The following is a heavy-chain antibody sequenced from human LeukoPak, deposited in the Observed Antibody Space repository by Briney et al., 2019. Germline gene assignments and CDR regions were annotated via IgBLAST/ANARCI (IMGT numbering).Heavy chain of an antibody. D-gene: IGHD3-22*01. J-gene: IGHJ4*02. Sequence: GGSLRLSCAASGFTFSSYGMHWVRQAPGKGLEWVAVISYDGSNKYYADSVKGRFTISRDNSKNTLYLQMNSLRAEDTAVYYCAKDRGYYYDSSLLDYWGQGTLVTVSS. V-gene: IGHV3-30*18. CDR1: GFTFSSYG. CDR3: AKDRGYYYDSSLLDY. CDR2: ISYDGSNK.